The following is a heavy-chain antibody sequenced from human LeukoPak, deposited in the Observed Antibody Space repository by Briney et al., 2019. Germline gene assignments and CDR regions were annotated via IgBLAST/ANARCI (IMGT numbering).Heavy chain of an antibody. D-gene: IGHD6-13*01. CDR2: IYYSGST. V-gene: IGHV4-39*07. CDR1: GGSISSSSYY. CDR3: ARDCIAAAGHWYFDL. J-gene: IGHJ2*01. Sequence: PSETLSLTCTVSGGSISSSSYYWGWIRQPPGKGLEWIGSIYYSGSTYYSPSLKSRVTISVDTSKNQFSLKLSSVTAADTAVYYCARDCIAAAGHWYFDLWGRGTLVTVSS.